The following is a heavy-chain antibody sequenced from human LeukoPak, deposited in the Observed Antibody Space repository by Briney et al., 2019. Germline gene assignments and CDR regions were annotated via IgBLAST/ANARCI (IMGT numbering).Heavy chain of an antibody. J-gene: IGHJ4*02. CDR1: GFTFSSYA. V-gene: IGHV3-49*04. D-gene: IGHD4-17*01. Sequence: GGSLRLSCAASGFTFSSYAMSWVRQAPGKGLEWIGFIRRRANDGTTEYAASVKGRFTISRDDSKSIAYLQMNGLQTEDTGLYYCTRADGDYDHRFFDYWGQGTQVIVSS. CDR3: TRADGDYDHRFFDY. CDR2: IRRRANDGTT.